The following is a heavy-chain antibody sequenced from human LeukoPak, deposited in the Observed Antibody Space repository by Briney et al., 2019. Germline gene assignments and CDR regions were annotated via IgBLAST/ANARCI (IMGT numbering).Heavy chain of an antibody. Sequence: GGSLRLSCAASGFTFSTYAMHWVRQAPGKGLEWVAVISYDGNNQYYADSVKGRFTISRDNSKNTLYLQMNSLRAEDTAVYYCATVLSDSRGWYHFDNWGQGTLVTVSS. J-gene: IGHJ4*02. CDR3: ATVLSDSRGWYHFDN. V-gene: IGHV3-30-3*01. CDR2: ISYDGNNQ. CDR1: GFTFSTYA. D-gene: IGHD6-19*01.